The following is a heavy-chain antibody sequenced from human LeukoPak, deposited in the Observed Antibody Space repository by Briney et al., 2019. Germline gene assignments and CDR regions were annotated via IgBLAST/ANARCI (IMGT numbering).Heavy chain of an antibody. CDR1: GDFINHYY. Sequence: KPSEALSLTCNVSGDFINHYYWSWIRQPAGKGLEWIGYIYYSGSTNYNPSLRSRVTISVDTSKNQFSLKLSSVTAADTAVYYCARHAQWELLSAFDYWGQGTLVTVSS. CDR2: IYYSGST. D-gene: IGHD1-26*01. CDR3: ARHAQWELLSAFDY. J-gene: IGHJ4*02. V-gene: IGHV4-59*08.